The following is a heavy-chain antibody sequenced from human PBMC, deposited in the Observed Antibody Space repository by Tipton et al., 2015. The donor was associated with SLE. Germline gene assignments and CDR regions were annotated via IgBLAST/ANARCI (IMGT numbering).Heavy chain of an antibody. D-gene: IGHD1-26*01. J-gene: IGHJ3*02. Sequence: GLVKPSETLSLTCTVSGGSISGYYWSWVRQPPGKGLEWIGYVHYSGSTNYNPSLKSRVTLSVDTSQNQSSLELTSMGAADTAVYYCARERSNDALDIWGQGTMVTVSS. CDR1: GGSISGYY. CDR3: ARERSNDALDI. CDR2: VHYSGST. V-gene: IGHV4-59*01.